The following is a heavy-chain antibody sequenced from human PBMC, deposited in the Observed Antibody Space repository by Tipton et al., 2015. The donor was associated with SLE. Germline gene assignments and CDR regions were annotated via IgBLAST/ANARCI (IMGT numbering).Heavy chain of an antibody. D-gene: IGHD3-22*01. CDR3: ARDEYRYDATGYHLLGHFDF. J-gene: IGHJ4*02. CDR1: GGSISSGGYY. Sequence: LRLSCAVSGGSISSGGYYWGWIRQPPGKGLEWIGNIYYTGNTFYSPSLKSRVTISVDTSKNQFSLKLSSVTATDTAVYYCARDEYRYDATGYHLLGHFDFWGQGTLVTVSS. V-gene: IGHV4-39*07. CDR2: IYYTGNT.